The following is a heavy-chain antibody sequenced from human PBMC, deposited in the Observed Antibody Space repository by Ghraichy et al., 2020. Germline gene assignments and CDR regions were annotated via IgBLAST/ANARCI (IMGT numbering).Heavy chain of an antibody. D-gene: IGHD6-6*01. CDR1: GFSFSDHY. Sequence: GGSLRLSCAASGFSFSDHYMRWIRQAPGKGLEWVAWITSSGSYINYAASVKGRFTIARDNAKNSLYLQMNSLRAEDTAVYYCVSEAARPDYWGQGTLVNVSS. V-gene: IGHV3-11*05. J-gene: IGHJ4*02. CDR2: ITSSGSYI. CDR3: VSEAARPDY.